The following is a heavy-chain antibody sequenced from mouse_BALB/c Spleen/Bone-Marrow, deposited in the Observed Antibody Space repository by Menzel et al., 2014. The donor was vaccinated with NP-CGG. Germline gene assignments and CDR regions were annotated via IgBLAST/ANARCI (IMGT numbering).Heavy chain of an antibody. CDR3: AGGNYRFAY. J-gene: IGHJ3*01. CDR2: IDPENGNT. Sequence: EVKLVESGAELVRPGALVKLSCKASGFNIKDYYMHWVKQRPGQGLEWIGWIDPENGNTIYDPKFQGKASITADTSSNTAYLQLSSLTSEDTAVYYCAGGNYRFAYWGQGTLVTVSA. CDR1: GFNIKDYY. V-gene: IGHV14-1*02. D-gene: IGHD2-1*01.